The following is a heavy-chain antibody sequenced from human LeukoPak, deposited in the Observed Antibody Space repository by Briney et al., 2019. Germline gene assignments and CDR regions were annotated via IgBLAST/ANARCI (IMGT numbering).Heavy chain of an antibody. CDR2: ISSGGSTI. D-gene: IGHD3-10*02. CDR1: GFTFSDHY. CDR3: AELGITMIGGV. J-gene: IGHJ6*04. V-gene: IGHV3-11*04. Sequence: PGGSLRLSCAAFGFTFSDHYMDWVRQAPGKGLEWVSYISSGGSTIYYADSVKGRFTISRDNAKNSLYLQMNSLRAEDTAVYYCAELGITMIGGVWGKGTTVTISS.